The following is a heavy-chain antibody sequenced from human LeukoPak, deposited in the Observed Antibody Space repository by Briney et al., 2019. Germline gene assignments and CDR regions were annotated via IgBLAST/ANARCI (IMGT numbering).Heavy chain of an antibody. V-gene: IGHV3-53*01. D-gene: IGHD1-14*01. CDR3: ARGVEPLAANTLAY. CDR2: LYSDGNT. CDR1: GSAVITND. J-gene: IGHJ4*02. Sequence: GGSLRLSCAASGSAVITNDMTWVRQAPGKGLEWVSVLYSDGNTKYADSVQGRFTISRDNSKNTLYLEMNSLSPDDTAVYYCARGVEPLAANTLAYWGQGTLVTVSS.